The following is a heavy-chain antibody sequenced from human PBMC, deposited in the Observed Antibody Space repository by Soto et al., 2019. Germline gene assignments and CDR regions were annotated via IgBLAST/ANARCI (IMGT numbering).Heavy chain of an antibody. Sequence: LRLSCAASGFTFSSYSMNWVRRAPGKGLEWVSSISSSSSYIYYADSVKGRFTISRDNAKNSLYLQMNSLRAEDTAVYYCARDQRGSGAYGMDVWGQGTTVTVSS. J-gene: IGHJ6*02. CDR1: GFTFSSYS. CDR3: ARDQRGSGAYGMDV. D-gene: IGHD3-10*01. V-gene: IGHV3-21*01. CDR2: ISSSSSYI.